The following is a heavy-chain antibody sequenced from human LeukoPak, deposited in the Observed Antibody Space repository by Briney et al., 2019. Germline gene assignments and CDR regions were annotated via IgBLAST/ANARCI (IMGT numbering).Heavy chain of an antibody. CDR2: IYYSGST. J-gene: IGHJ4*02. CDR3: ARSTSAAGIFDY. D-gene: IGHD6-13*01. Sequence: PSETPSLTCTVSGGSISSGGYYWRWIRQHPGKGLEWIGYIYYSGSTYYNPSLKSRVTISVDTSKNQFSLKLSSVTAADTAVYYCARSTSAAGIFDYWGQGTLVTVSS. CDR1: GGSISSGGYY. V-gene: IGHV4-31*03.